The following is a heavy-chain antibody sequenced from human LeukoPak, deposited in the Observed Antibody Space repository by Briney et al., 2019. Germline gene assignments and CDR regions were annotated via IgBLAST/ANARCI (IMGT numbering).Heavy chain of an antibody. D-gene: IGHD1-26*01. CDR2: INPSGGST. V-gene: IGHV1-46*01. CDR3: AREEGTVGATTDYYFDY. Sequence: ASVKVSCKASGYTFTSYYMHWVRQAPGQGLEWMGIINPSGGSTSYAQKFQGRVTMTRDRSTSTVYMELSSLRSEDTAVYYCAREEGTVGATTDYYFDYWGQGTLVTVSS. CDR1: GYTFTSYY. J-gene: IGHJ4*02.